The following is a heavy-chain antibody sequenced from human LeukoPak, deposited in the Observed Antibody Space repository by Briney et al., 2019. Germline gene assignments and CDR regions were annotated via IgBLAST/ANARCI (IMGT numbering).Heavy chain of an antibody. J-gene: IGHJ3*02. V-gene: IGHV1-58*01. Sequence: ASVKVSCKASGFTFTISAVQWVRQARGQRLEWIGWIVVGSGNTNYAQKFQERVTITRDMSTSTAYMELSSLRSEDTAVYYCAAPYYYETVGAFDIWGQGTMVTVSS. CDR2: IVVGSGNT. CDR1: GFTFTISA. D-gene: IGHD3-22*01. CDR3: AAPYYYETVGAFDI.